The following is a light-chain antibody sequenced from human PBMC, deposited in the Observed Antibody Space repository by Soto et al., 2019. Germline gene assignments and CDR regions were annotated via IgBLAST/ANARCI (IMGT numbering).Light chain of an antibody. CDR2: AAS. CDR3: QKYNSAPVT. Sequence: DIQMTQSPSSLSASVGDRVTITCRASQGISNYLAWYQQKPGKVPKLLIYAASTLQSGVPSRFSGSGSGTDFTLTISSLQPEDVATYYCQKYNSAPVTFCQGIRLEIK. CDR1: QGISNY. V-gene: IGKV1-27*01. J-gene: IGKJ5*01.